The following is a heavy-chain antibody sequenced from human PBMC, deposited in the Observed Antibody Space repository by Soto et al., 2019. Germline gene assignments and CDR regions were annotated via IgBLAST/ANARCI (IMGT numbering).Heavy chain of an antibody. J-gene: IGHJ4*01. CDR3: ANAPTVRFASC. D-gene: IGHD2-2*01. V-gene: IGHV3-21*02. CDR2: IGGGGDGI. CDR1: GFTFSTYH. Sequence: EVQLVESGGGLVKPGESLRLSCAASGFTFSTYHMNWVRLAPGKGLEWFSSIGGGGDGIYYADSVRCRFTISRDNAKVSLYLQMNSLRVEDTAVYYCANAPTVRFASCWGQGTLVTVSS.